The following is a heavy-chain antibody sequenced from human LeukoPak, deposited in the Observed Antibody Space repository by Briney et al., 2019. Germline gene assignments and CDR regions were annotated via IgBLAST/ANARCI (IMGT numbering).Heavy chain of an antibody. V-gene: IGHV1-3*04. CDR3: ARAQPRSWPFDY. D-gene: IGHD6-13*01. J-gene: IGHJ4*02. CDR2: INTGNGNT. Sequence: ASVKVSCKASGYTFTSYAMHWVRQAPGQRLEWMGWINTGNGNTKYSQKFQGRVTITRDTSASTAYMELSSLRSEDTAVYYCARAQPRSWPFDYWGQGTLVTVSS. CDR1: GYTFTSYA.